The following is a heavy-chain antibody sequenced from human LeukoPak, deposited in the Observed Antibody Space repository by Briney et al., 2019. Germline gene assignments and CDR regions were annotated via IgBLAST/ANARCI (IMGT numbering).Heavy chain of an antibody. CDR2: IKKDGTQK. V-gene: IGHV3-7*05. D-gene: IGHD2-21*02. Sequence: GGSLRLSCAASGFTFSSYWMSCVLQAPGRGLEGVADIKKDGTQKYYVDSVEGRITISRDNAKNSLYLQMNSLRVEDTAVYYCARDCGSDCYQAFDIWGQGTMVTVSS. CDR3: ARDCGSDCYQAFDI. J-gene: IGHJ3*02. CDR1: GFTFSSYW.